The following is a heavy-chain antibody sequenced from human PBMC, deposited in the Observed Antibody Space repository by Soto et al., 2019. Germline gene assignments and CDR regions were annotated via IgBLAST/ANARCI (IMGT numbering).Heavy chain of an antibody. CDR3: AKDVPGGSSWYFSFDY. CDR1: GFTFSSYA. CDR2: ISGSGGST. V-gene: IGHV3-23*01. J-gene: IGHJ4*02. D-gene: IGHD6-13*01. Sequence: GGSLRLSCAASGFTFSSYAMSWVRQAPGKGLEWVSAISGSGGSTYYADSVKGRFTISRDNSKNTLYLQMNSLRAEDTAVYYCAKDVPGGSSWYFSFDYWGQGTLVTVSS.